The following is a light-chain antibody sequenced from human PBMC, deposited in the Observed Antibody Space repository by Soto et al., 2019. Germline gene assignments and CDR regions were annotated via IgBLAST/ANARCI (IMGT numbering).Light chain of an antibody. CDR2: GAS. CDR1: QSVSSSY. J-gene: IGKJ1*01. CDR3: QQYGISTGT. V-gene: IGKV3-20*01. Sequence: EIVLTQSPGTLCLSPGERATLSCRASQSVSSSYLAWYQQKPGQAPSLLIYGASSRATGIPDRFSGSGSGTDFTLTISRLEPEDFAVYYCQQYGISTGTFGQGTKVAIK.